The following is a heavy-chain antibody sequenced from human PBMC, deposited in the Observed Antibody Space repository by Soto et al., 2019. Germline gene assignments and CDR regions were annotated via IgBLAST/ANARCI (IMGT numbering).Heavy chain of an antibody. D-gene: IGHD6-13*01. CDR3: AHRPPDPNSSSWSFDS. Sequence: QITLKESGPTLVKPTQTLTLTCTFSGFSLSTSGVGVGWIRQPPGKALEWLALIYWDDDKRYSPSLKSRLTITKDTSKNQVVLTKTNMDPVDTATYYCAHRPPDPNSSSWSFDSWGQGTLVTVSS. V-gene: IGHV2-5*02. CDR2: IYWDDDK. CDR1: GFSLSTSGVG. J-gene: IGHJ4*02.